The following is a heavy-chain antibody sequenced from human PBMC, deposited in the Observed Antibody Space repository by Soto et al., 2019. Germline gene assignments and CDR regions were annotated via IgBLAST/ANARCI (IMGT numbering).Heavy chain of an antibody. J-gene: IGHJ3*02. CDR2: INPSGGST. Sequence: ASVKVSCKASGYTFTSYYMHWVRQAPGQGLEWMGIINPSGGSTNYAQKFQGRVTMTTDKSTSTVYMELSSLISEDTAVYYCARESSSAAFDIWGQGTMVTVSS. CDR3: ARESSSAAFDI. V-gene: IGHV1-46*01. CDR1: GYTFTSYY.